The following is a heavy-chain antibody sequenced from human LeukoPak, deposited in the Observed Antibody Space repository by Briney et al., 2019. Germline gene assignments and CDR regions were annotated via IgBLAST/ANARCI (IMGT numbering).Heavy chain of an antibody. V-gene: IGHV3-23*01. CDR2: ISGSGGST. Sequence: GGSLRLSCAASGFTFSSYAMSWVRQAPGKGLERVPAISGSGGSTYYADSVKGRFTISRDNSKNTLYLQMNSLRAEDTAVYYCAKAPRQQLNYYYYGMDVWGQGTTVTVSS. CDR1: GFTFSSYA. CDR3: AKAPRQQLNYYYYGMDV. D-gene: IGHD6-13*01. J-gene: IGHJ6*02.